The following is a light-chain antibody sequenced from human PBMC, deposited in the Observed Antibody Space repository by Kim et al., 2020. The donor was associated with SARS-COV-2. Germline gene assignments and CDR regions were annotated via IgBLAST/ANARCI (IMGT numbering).Light chain of an antibody. V-gene: IGKV3-11*01. Sequence: VSPEEKAPLSCRASQSVSSYLAGYQQKPGPAPRLLIYDASNSATGIPARFSGSGSGTDFTLTISSLEPEDFAVYYCQQRSNWLLTFGGGTKVEIK. J-gene: IGKJ4*01. CDR2: DAS. CDR3: QQRSNWLLT. CDR1: QSVSSY.